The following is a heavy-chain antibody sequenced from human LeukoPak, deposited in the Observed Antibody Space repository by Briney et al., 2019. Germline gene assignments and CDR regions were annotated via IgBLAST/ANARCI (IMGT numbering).Heavy chain of an antibody. J-gene: IGHJ6*03. V-gene: IGHV3-21*01. CDR2: ISSSSSYI. CDR1: GFTFSSYS. D-gene: IGHD6-13*01. CDR3: ARDRYSSSYTYYYYYYMDV. Sequence: AGGSLRLSCAASGFTFSSYSMNWVRQAPGKGLEWVSSISSSSSYIYYADSVKGRFTISRDNAKNSLYLQMNSLRAEDTAVYYCARDRYSSSYTYYYYYYMDVWGKGTTVTISS.